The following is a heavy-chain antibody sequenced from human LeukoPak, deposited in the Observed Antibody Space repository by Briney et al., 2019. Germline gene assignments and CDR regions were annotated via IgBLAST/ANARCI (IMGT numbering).Heavy chain of an antibody. J-gene: IGHJ4*02. D-gene: IGHD3-22*01. Sequence: PGGSLRLFCAASGFTFDDYAMHWVRQAPGKGLEWISLISGDGGSTYYADSVKGRFTISRDNSKNSLYLQMNSLRTEDTALYYCAKDTPPEDYYDSSGYYRHFDYWGQGTLVTVSS. CDR1: GFTFDDYA. V-gene: IGHV3-43*02. CDR3: AKDTPPEDYYDSSGYYRHFDY. CDR2: ISGDGGST.